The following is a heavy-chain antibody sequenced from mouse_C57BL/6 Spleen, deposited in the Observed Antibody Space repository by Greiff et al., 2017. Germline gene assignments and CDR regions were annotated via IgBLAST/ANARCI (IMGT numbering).Heavy chain of an antibody. CDR2: ISDGGSYT. D-gene: IGHD4-1*01. V-gene: IGHV5-4*01. J-gene: IGHJ2*01. CDR1: GFTFSSYA. Sequence: EVKLQESGGGLVKPGGSLKLSCAASGFTFSSYAMSWVRQTPETRLEWVATISDGGSYTYYPDNVKGRFTISRDNAKNNLYLQMSHLKSEDTAMYYCARDWDSFDYWGQGTTLTVSS. CDR3: ARDWDSFDY.